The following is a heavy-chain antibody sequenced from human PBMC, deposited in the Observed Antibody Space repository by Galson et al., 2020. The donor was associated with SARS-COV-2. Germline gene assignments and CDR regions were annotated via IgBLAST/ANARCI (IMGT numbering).Heavy chain of an antibody. CDR3: ARERSVIAVRLFDP. CDR2: ISGVNGNT. Sequence: ASVKVSCKASGYSLTSHVMHWVRQAPGQRLEWMGWISGVNGNTKYSQEFKGRVTITSDTSANTAYMEVSSLRSEDTAVYYCARERSVIAVRLFDPWGQGTLVTVAS. V-gene: IGHV1-3*01. J-gene: IGHJ5*02. D-gene: IGHD6-6*01. CDR1: GYSLTSHV.